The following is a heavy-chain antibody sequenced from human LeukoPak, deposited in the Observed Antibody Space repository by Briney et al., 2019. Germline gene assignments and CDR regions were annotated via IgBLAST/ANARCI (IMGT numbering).Heavy chain of an antibody. V-gene: IGHV3-30*18. CDR2: ISYDGSNK. CDR3: AKQIVATVLLDY. CDR1: GFTFSSYG. J-gene: IGHJ4*02. D-gene: IGHD5-12*01. Sequence: PGGSLRLSCAASGFTFSSYGMHWVRQAPGKGLEWVAVISYDGSNKYYADSVKGRFTISRDNSKNTLYLQMNSLRAEDTAVYYCAKQIVATVLLDYWGQGTLVTVSS.